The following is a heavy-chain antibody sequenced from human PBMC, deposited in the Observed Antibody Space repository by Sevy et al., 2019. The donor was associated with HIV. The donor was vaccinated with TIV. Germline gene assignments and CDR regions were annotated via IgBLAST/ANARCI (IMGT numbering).Heavy chain of an antibody. V-gene: IGHV3-43*01. D-gene: IGHD3-3*01. CDR1: GFTFDDYT. CDR2: ISWDGGST. CDR3: AKDMSRYDFWSGYYYYYYGMDV. Sequence: GGSLRLSCVASGFTFDDYTMHWVRQAPGKGLEWVSLISWDGGSTNYADSVKGRFTISRDNSKNSLYLQMNSLRTEDTALYYCAKDMSRYDFWSGYYYYYYGMDVWGQGTTVTVSS. J-gene: IGHJ6*02.